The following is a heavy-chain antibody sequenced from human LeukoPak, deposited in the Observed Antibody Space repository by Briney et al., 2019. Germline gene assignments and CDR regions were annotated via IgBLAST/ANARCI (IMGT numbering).Heavy chain of an antibody. J-gene: IGHJ6*03. V-gene: IGHV4-59*08. CDR2: IYYSGST. D-gene: IGHD5-18*01. CDR3: ASPAMAFIDQGRYNYYYYMDV. Sequence: SETLSLTCTVSGGSISSYYWSWIRQPPGKGLEWIGYIYYSGSTNYNRSLKSRVTISVDTSKNQFSLKLSSVTAADTAVYYCASPAMAFIDQGRYNYYYYMDVWGKGTTVTVSS. CDR1: GGSISSYY.